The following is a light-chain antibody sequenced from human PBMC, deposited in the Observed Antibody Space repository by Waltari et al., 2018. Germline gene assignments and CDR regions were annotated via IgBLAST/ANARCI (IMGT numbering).Light chain of an antibody. CDR3: QQYYSTPWT. CDR1: QSVLSRSNKRYY. CDR2: WAS. Sequence: DIVMTQSPDSLAVSLGERATINCKSRQSVLSRSNKRYYLAWYQQRPGQPPKKLIYWASTRESGVPDRISGSGSGTDFTLTISNLQADDVAVYYCQQYYSTPWTFGQGTKVEIK. V-gene: IGKV4-1*01. J-gene: IGKJ1*01.